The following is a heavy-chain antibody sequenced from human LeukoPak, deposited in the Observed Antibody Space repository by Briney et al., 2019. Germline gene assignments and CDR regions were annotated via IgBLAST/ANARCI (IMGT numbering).Heavy chain of an antibody. Sequence: PGGSLRLSCAASGFTFSASDMHWVRQASGKGLEWVGRIGVKTNNYATAYGASVRGRFTISRDDSKNTACLQMNSLRTEDTAIYYCTYYRRDPAGYYYGMDVWGQGAIVTVSS. CDR3: TYYRRDPAGYYYGMDV. CDR1: GFTFSASD. J-gene: IGHJ6*02. CDR2: IGVKTNNYAT. V-gene: IGHV3-73*01. D-gene: IGHD1-26*01.